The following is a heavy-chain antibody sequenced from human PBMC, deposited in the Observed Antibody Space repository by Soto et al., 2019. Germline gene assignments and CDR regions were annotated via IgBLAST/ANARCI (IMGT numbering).Heavy chain of an antibody. CDR1: GFTFSSYG. J-gene: IGHJ4*02. V-gene: IGHV3-30*18. D-gene: IGHD3-22*01. CDR3: AKFYDSSRKSPIGIRDY. Sequence: GGSLRLSCAASGFTFSSYGMHWVRKAPGKGLEWVALISYDGSNKYYADSVKGRFTISRDNSKNTLYLQMNSLRAEDTAVYFCAKFYDSSRKSPIGIRDYWGQGTLDTVSS. CDR2: ISYDGSNK.